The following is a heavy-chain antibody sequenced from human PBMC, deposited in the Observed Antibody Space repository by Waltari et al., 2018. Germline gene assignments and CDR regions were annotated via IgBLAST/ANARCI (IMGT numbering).Heavy chain of an antibody. Sequence: DVQLLESGGGLVQPGGSLRLSCAASGFGFNSYDMSWVRQAPGKGLEWVSAISHSAGTTYYADSVKGRFTVSRDNSKNTVSLQMSSLRAEDTAVYYCARDLSTSSLFYWFDPWGQGSLVTVSS. CDR2: ISHSAGTT. CDR3: ARDLSTSSLFYWFDP. CDR1: GFGFNSYD. D-gene: IGHD2-2*01. J-gene: IGHJ5*02. V-gene: IGHV3-23*01.